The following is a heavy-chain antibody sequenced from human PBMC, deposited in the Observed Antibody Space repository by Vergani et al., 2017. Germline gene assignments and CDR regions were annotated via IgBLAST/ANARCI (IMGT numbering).Heavy chain of an antibody. V-gene: IGHV3-48*03. D-gene: IGHD3-3*01. CDR3: ARDTGRDDFWSGYYNYYGMDV. CDR1: GFTFSSHE. Sequence: EVQLVESGGGLVQPGGSLRLSCAASGFTFSSHEMNWVRQAPGKGLEWVSYISSSGSTIYYADSVKGRFTISRDNAKNSLYLQMNSLRAEDTAVYYCARDTGRDDFWSGYYNYYGMDVWGQGTTVTVSS. CDR2: ISSSGSTI. J-gene: IGHJ6*02.